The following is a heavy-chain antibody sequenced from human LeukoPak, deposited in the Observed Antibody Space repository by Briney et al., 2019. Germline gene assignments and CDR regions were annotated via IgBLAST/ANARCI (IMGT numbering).Heavy chain of an antibody. J-gene: IGHJ4*02. CDR2: IYYSGTP. D-gene: IGHD1-26*01. CDR3: ASPGSGSFDNFNY. Sequence: PSETLSLTCTISIGSITTSSYYWGWIRQPPGKGLEWIGSIYYSGTPYYNPSLKSRVTISVDTSKNQFSLKLSSVTAADTAVYYCASPGSGSFDNFNYWGQGTLVTVSS. CDR1: IGSITTSSYY. V-gene: IGHV4-39*01.